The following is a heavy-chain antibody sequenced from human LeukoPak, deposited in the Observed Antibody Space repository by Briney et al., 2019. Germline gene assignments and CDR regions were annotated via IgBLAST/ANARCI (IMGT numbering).Heavy chain of an antibody. Sequence: SETLSLTCTVSGGSISSGSYYWSWIRQPAGKGLEWIGRIYTSGSTNYNPSLKSRVTISVDTSKNQFSLKLSSVTAADTAVYYCAREYEDGSGSLYYYYMDVWGKGTTVTVSS. CDR2: IYTSGST. CDR1: GGSISSGSYY. V-gene: IGHV4-61*02. CDR3: AREYEDGSGSLYYYYMDV. D-gene: IGHD3-10*01. J-gene: IGHJ6*03.